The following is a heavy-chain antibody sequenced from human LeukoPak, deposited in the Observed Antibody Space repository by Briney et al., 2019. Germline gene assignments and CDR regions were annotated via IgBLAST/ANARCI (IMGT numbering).Heavy chain of an antibody. V-gene: IGHV3-21*01. CDR2: ISSSSSYI. CDR1: GFTFGSYS. CDR3: ARDPRIGTTGTTADY. J-gene: IGHJ4*02. Sequence: GGYLRLSCAASGFTFGSYSMNWVRQAPGKGLDWVSSISSSSSYIYYADSVKGRFTISRDNAKNSLYLQMNSLRAEDTAVYYCARDPRIGTTGTTADYWGQGTLVTVSS. D-gene: IGHD1-1*01.